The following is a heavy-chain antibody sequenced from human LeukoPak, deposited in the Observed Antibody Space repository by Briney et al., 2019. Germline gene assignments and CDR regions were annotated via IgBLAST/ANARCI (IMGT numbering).Heavy chain of an antibody. D-gene: IGHD3/OR15-3a*01. CDR2: INSDGSST. J-gene: IGHJ4*02. CDR1: GFTFSNYW. CDR3: ARDGKLDRFADY. V-gene: IGHV3-74*03. Sequence: GPLRLSCAASGFTFSNYWMHWVRQTPGKGLVWVSRINSDGSSTTYADSVKGRFTISRDNAKNTVYLQMNSLRAEDTAVYYCARDGKLDRFADYWGQGTLVTVSS.